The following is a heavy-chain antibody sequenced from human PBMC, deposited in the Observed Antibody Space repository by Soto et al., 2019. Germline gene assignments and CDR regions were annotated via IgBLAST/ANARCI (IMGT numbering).Heavy chain of an antibody. J-gene: IGHJ6*03. CDR3: ARGFRYCSGGSCYDYYYMDV. Sequence: ASVKRSCKASGYTFTGYYRHWVRQAPGQGLEWMGWINPNSGGTNYAQKFQGWVTMTRDTSISTAYMELSRLRSDDTAVYYCARGFRYCSGGSCYDYYYMDVWGKGTTVTVSS. CDR2: INPNSGGT. D-gene: IGHD2-15*01. CDR1: GYTFTGYY. V-gene: IGHV1-2*04.